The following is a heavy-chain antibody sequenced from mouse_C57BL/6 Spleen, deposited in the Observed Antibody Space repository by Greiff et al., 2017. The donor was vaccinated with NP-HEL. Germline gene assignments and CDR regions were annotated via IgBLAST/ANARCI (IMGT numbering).Heavy chain of an antibody. CDR1: GFTFSDYG. D-gene: IGHD2-5*01. CDR3: ARKDSNYGYFDV. V-gene: IGHV5-17*01. J-gene: IGHJ1*03. Sequence: EVNVVESGGGLVKPVGSLKLSCAASGFTFSDYGMHWVRQAPEKGLEWVAYISSGSSTIYYADTVKGRFTISRDNAKNTLFLQMTSLRSEDTAMYYCARKDSNYGYFDVWGTGTTVTVSS. CDR2: ISSGSSTI.